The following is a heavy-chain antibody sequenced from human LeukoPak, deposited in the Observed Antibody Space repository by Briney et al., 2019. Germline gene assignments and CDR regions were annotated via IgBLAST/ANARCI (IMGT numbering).Heavy chain of an antibody. J-gene: IGHJ4*02. CDR3: ARSPADFYDSRGPYFDY. V-gene: IGHV4-39*07. CDR2: IYYDGST. CDR1: GGSISSSGYY. Sequence: PSETLSLTCTVSGGSISSSGYYWGWIRQPPGTGLEWVGSIYYDGSTYYNPSLKSRVTVSVDTSNNQFSLKLASVTAADTAVFYCARSPADFYDSRGPYFDYWGQGTLVTVSS. D-gene: IGHD3-22*01.